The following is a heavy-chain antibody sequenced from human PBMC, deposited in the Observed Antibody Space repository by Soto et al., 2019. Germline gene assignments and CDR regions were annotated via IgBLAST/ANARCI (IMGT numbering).Heavy chain of an antibody. CDR3: ARKEYGSGHYEY. Sequence: QVQLQESGPGLVKPSGTLSLTRVVSGGSISSINWWNWVHQSPGKGLGWIGEVFHSGGTNYNPTLNSGVTRSVDKSKNEFSLKVNSVTAANPAVYYCARKEYGSGHYEYWGQGILVTVSS. CDR1: GGSISSINW. CDR2: VFHSGGT. J-gene: IGHJ4*02. D-gene: IGHD3-10*01. V-gene: IGHV4-4*02.